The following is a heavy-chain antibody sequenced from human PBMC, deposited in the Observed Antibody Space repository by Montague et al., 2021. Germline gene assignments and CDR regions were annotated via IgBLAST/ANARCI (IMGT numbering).Heavy chain of an antibody. CDR2: HYYRANN. D-gene: IGHD6-19*01. CDR3: ARAGPRTCGGASLDY. J-gene: IGHJ4*02. V-gene: IGHV4-39*01. CDR1: GGSISGYPFY. Sequence: SETLSLTCTVSGGSISGYPFYWVCICQSPGQELVWNMSHYYRANNYYNPSLKSRVSLSIDTSKNQFSLKMNSVTAADTAVYYCARAGPRTCGGASLDYWGQGALVTVSS.